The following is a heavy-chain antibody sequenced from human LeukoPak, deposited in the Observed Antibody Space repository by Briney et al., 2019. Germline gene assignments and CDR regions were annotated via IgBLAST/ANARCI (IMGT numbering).Heavy chain of an antibody. D-gene: IGHD6-19*01. CDR1: DGSISSYY. V-gene: IGHV4-59*08. J-gene: IGHJ3*02. CDR3: ARPYSSAWYGAFHI. CDR2: FYYSGSI. Sequence: SETLSLTCTVSDGSISSYYWSWIRQPPGKGLDWIGYFYYSGSIKYNPSLKSRVTISVDTSKNQFSLKLSSVTAADTAVYYCARPYSSAWYGAFHIWGQGTKVTVSS.